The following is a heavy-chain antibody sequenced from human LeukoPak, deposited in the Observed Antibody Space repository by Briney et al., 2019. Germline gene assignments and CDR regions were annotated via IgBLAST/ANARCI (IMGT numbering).Heavy chain of an antibody. CDR1: GFTVSSNY. V-gene: IGHV3-53*01. Sequence: GGPLRLSCAASGFTVSSNYMTWVRQAPGKGLEWVSIIYSGGTTYYADSVKGRFTISRDNSKNTLYLQMNSLTTEDTAVYYCARLYYYVSGTYSRYFDYWGQGTLVTVSS. CDR2: IYSGGTT. J-gene: IGHJ4*02. CDR3: ARLYYYVSGTYSRYFDY. D-gene: IGHD3-10*01.